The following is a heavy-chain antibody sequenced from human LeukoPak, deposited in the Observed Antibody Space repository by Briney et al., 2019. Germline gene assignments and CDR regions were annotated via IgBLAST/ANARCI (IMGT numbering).Heavy chain of an antibody. J-gene: IGHJ3*02. Sequence: SETLSLTCTVSGGSTSSYYWSWIRQPAGKGLEWIGRIYTSGSTNYNPSLKSRVTMSVDTSKNQFSLKLSSVTAADTAVYYCARESWFGELSKASDAFDIWGQGTMVTVSS. CDR3: ARESWFGELSKASDAFDI. CDR2: IYTSGST. D-gene: IGHD3-10*01. V-gene: IGHV4-4*07. CDR1: GGSTSSYY.